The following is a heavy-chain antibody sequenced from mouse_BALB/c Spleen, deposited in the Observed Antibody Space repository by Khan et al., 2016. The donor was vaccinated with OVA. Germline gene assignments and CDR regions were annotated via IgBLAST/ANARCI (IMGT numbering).Heavy chain of an antibody. CDR1: GYTFTSYW. D-gene: IGHD1-1*01. J-gene: IGHJ4*01. CDR3: EREDYYCSSCYSMDY. Sequence: DLVKPGASVKLSCKASGYTFTSYWINWIKQRPGQGLEWIGRIAPGSGSTDYNEMFKGKATLTVDTSSSTVYIQLSSLSSEDSAVYFCEREDYYCSSCYSMDYWGQGTSVTVSS. V-gene: IGHV1S41*01. CDR2: IAPGSGST.